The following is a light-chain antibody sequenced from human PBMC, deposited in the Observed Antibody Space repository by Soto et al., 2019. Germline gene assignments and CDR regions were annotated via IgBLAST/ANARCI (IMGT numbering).Light chain of an antibody. CDR1: QDVSDY. CDR3: QQFNSYPWT. CDR2: AAY. Sequence: DIQLTQSPSFLSASVGDRVTITCRASQDVSDYLAWYQHAPGKAPNLLIYAAYTLQSGVPSRFSGSGSGTEFTLTISSLQPDDFATYYCQQFNSYPWTFGQGTKVEIK. J-gene: IGKJ1*01. V-gene: IGKV1-9*01.